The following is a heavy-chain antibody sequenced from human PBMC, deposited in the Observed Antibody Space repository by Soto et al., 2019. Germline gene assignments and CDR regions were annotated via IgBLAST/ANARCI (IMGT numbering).Heavy chain of an antibody. CDR3: AREVRDYYYGMDV. D-gene: IGHD3-10*01. V-gene: IGHV1-2*02. CDR2: INANSGGT. J-gene: IGHJ6*02. Sequence: GASVKVSCKASGYTFTSYAMHWVRQAPGQRLEWMGWINANSGGTNYAQKFQGRVTITRDTSISTAYMELSRLRSDDTAVYYCAREVRDYYYGMDVWGQGTTVTVSS. CDR1: GYTFTSYA.